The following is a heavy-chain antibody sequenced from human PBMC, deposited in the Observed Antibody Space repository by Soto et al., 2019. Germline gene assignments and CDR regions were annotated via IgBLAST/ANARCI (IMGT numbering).Heavy chain of an antibody. V-gene: IGHV3-30-3*01. Sequence: GGSLRLSCAASGFTFSSYAMHWVRQAPGKGLEWVAVISYDGSKKYYADSVKGRFTISRDNSKNTLYLQMNSLRAEDTAVYYCARAVRITMIVVCITPHDYWGQGTLVTVSS. CDR3: ARAVRITMIVVCITPHDY. CDR1: GFTFSSYA. J-gene: IGHJ4*02. D-gene: IGHD3-22*01. CDR2: ISYDGSKK.